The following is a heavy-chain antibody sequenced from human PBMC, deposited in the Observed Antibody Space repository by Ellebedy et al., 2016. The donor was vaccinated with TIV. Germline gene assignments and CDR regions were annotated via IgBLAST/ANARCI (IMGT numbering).Heavy chain of an antibody. CDR1: GFSLSTSGVG. J-gene: IGHJ2*01. D-gene: IGHD6-13*01. V-gene: IGHV2-5*01. Sequence: SGPTLVXPTQPLTLTCTFSGFSLSTSGVGVGWIRQPPGKALEWLALIYWNDDKRYSPSLKSRLTITKDTSKNQVVLTMTNMDPVDTATYYCAHSGIAASDENWYFDLWGRGTLVTVSS. CDR2: IYWNDDK. CDR3: AHSGIAASDENWYFDL.